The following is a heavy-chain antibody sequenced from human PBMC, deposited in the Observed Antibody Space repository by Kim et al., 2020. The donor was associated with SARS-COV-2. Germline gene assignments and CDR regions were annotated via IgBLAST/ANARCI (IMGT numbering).Heavy chain of an antibody. J-gene: IGHJ5*02. CDR3: ARGLVISSWFDP. D-gene: IGHD3-9*01. Sequence: SETLSLTCAVYGGSFSGYYWSWIRQPPGKGLEWIGEINHSGSTNYNPSLKSRVTISVDTSKNQFSLKLSSVTAADTAVYYCARGLVISSWFDPWGQGTLVTVSS. V-gene: IGHV4-34*01. CDR2: INHSGST. CDR1: GGSFSGYY.